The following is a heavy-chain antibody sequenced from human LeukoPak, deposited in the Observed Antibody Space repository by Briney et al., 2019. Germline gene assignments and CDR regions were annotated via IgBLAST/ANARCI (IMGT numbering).Heavy chain of an antibody. CDR3: ANHLACGSTSCPPFDS. CDR1: GFTFSSYS. J-gene: IGHJ4*02. D-gene: IGHD2-2*01. Sequence: GGSLRLSCAASGFTFSSYSMNWVRQAPGKGLEWVSSISSSSSYIYYADSVKGRFTISRDNAKNSLYLQMNSLRAEDTAVYYCANHLACGSTSCPPFDSWGQGTLVTVSS. V-gene: IGHV3-21*01. CDR2: ISSSSSYI.